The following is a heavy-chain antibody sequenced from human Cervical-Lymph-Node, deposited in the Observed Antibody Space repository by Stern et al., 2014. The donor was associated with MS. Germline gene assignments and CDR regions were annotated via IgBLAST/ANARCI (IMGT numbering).Heavy chain of an antibody. J-gene: IGHJ6*02. CDR3: AKDLGGSYYHYYYGMDV. CDR2: ISYDGSNQ. CDR1: GFTFSSYG. D-gene: IGHD1-26*01. Sequence: DQLVESGGGVVQPGRSLRLSCAASGFTFSSYGMHWVRQAPGKGLEWVAVISYDGSNQYYADSVKGRFTISRDNSKNTLYLQMNSLRAEDTAVYYCAKDLGGSYYHYYYGMDVWGQGTTVTVSS. V-gene: IGHV3-30*18.